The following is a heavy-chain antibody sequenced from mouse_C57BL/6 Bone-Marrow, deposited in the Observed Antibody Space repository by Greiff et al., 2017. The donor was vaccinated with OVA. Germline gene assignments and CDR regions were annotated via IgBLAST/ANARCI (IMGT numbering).Heavy chain of an antibody. CDR3: ARGWTAQATWDAMDY. CDR2: IYPGDGDP. J-gene: IGHJ4*01. CDR1: GYAFSSSW. V-gene: IGHV1-82*01. Sequence: QVQLQQSGPELVKPGASVKISCKASGYAFSSSWMTWVKQRPGTGLAWIGRIYPGDGDPTYNGRFKGKATLTADKSSSTAYMQLSSLTSEDSAVYFCARGWTAQATWDAMDYWGQGTSVTVSS. D-gene: IGHD3-2*02.